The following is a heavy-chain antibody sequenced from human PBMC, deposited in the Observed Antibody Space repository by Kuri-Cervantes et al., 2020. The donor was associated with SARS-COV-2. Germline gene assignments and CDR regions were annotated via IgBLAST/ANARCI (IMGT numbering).Heavy chain of an antibody. J-gene: IGHJ4*02. CDR2: IDTSGST. CDR3: ASQGVGAHRGQDY. Sequence: SETLSLTCTVSGGSISSSYWNWIRQPAGKGLEWIGHIDTSGSTNYNPSLKSRVTMSIDTSKNQFSLNLSSVTAADTAVYYCASQGVGAHRGQDYWGQGTLVTVSS. D-gene: IGHD1-26*01. V-gene: IGHV4-4*07. CDR1: GGSISSSY.